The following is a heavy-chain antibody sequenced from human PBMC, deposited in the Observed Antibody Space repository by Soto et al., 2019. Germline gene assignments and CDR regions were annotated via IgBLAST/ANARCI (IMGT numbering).Heavy chain of an antibody. CDR1: GGSMSSSSYY. Sequence: QLQLQESGPGLVKPSETLSLTCTVSGGSMSSSSYYWGWIRQPPGKGLEWIGSIYYSGTTYYNPSLKSRVTISVDTSKNQFSRNLSSVTAADTAVYYCASPKIAFYNWFDPWGQGTLVTVSS. CDR3: ASPKIAFYNWFDP. V-gene: IGHV4-39*01. CDR2: IYYSGTT. J-gene: IGHJ5*02. D-gene: IGHD3-3*02.